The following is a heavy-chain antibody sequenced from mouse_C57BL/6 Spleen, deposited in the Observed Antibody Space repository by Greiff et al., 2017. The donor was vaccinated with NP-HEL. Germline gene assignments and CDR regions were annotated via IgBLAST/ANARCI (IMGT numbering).Heavy chain of an antibody. V-gene: IGHV1-52*01. CDR1: GYTFTSYW. CDR3: ASRRGRGYFDV. J-gene: IGHJ1*03. Sequence: QVQLQQPGAELVRPGSSVKLSCKASGYTFTSYWMHWVKQRPIQGLEWIGNIDPSDSETHYNQKFKDKATLTVDKSSSTAYMQLSSLTSEDSAVYYCASRRGRGYFDVWGTGTTVTVSS. CDR2: IDPSDSET. D-gene: IGHD1-1*01.